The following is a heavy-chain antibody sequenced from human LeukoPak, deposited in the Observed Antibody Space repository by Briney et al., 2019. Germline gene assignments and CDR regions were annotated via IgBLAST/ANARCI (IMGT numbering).Heavy chain of an antibody. V-gene: IGHV4-34*01. CDR1: GGSFSGYY. Sequence: PSETLSLTCAVYGGSFSGYYWSWIRQPPGKGLEWIGEINHSGSTNYNPSLKSRVTISVDTSKNQFSLKPSSVTAADTAVYYCARARADDYGDYLAYYFDYWGQGTLVTVSS. CDR2: INHSGST. CDR3: ARARADDYGDYLAYYFDY. D-gene: IGHD4-17*01. J-gene: IGHJ4*02.